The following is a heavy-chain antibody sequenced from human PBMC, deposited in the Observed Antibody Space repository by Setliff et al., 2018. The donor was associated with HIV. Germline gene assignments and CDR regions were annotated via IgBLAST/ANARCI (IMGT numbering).Heavy chain of an antibody. D-gene: IGHD3-3*01. V-gene: IGHV1-8*01. CDR2: MNPKSGHT. CDR3: AREGYNFWSGFHH. CDR1: GYSFTRYD. J-gene: IGHJ4*02. Sequence: TSVKVSCQASGYSFTRYDVTWVRQATGQGLEWMGWMNPKSGHTGYAQNFQGRVTMTRNTSISTAYMELSSLRSEDTAVYYCAREGYNFWSGFHHWGQGTLVTVSS.